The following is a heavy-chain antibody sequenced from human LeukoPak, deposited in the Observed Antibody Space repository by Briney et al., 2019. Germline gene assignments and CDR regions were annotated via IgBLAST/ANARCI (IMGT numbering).Heavy chain of an antibody. CDR3: ARESGVDWYFDL. V-gene: IGHV4-38-2*02. CDR1: GYSISSGYY. J-gene: IGHJ2*01. D-gene: IGHD7-27*01. CDR2: IYHSGST. Sequence: SETLSLTCTVSGYSISSGYYWGWIRQPPGKGLEWIGYIYHSGSTYYNPSLKSRVTISVDRSKNQFSLKLSSVIAADTAVYYCARESGVDWYFDLWGRGTLVTVSS.